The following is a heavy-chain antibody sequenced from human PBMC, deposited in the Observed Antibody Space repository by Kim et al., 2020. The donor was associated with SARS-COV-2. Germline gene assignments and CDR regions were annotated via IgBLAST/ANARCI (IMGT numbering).Heavy chain of an antibody. J-gene: IGHJ6*02. Sequence: GGSLRLSCAASGFTFSSYGMHWVRQAPGKGLEWVAVISYDGSNKYYADSVKGRFTISRDNSKNTLYLQMNILRAEDTAVYYCAKESGSGSYYAWTYYYYGMDVWGQGTTVNVSS. CDR2: ISYDGSNK. CDR1: GFTFSSYG. D-gene: IGHD3-10*01. V-gene: IGHV3-30*18. CDR3: AKESGSGSYYAWTYYYYGMDV.